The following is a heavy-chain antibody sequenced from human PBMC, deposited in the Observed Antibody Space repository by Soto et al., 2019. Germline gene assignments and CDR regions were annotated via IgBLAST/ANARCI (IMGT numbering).Heavy chain of an antibody. CDR2: ISNRGGRT. Sequence: EVQLLESGGGLVQPGGSLRLSCAASGFTFRSYAMSWVRQAPGKGLEWVSGISNRGGRTYHADAVKGRFTISRDNSKNTLYLQMNSLRAEDTAVYYCARDRTIFGVVRGWFDPWGQGTRVNVSS. CDR3: ARDRTIFGVVRGWFDP. D-gene: IGHD3-3*01. CDR1: GFTFRSYA. V-gene: IGHV3-23*01. J-gene: IGHJ5*02.